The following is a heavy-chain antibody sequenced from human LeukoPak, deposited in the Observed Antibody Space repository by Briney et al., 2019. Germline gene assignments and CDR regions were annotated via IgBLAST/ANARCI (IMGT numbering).Heavy chain of an antibody. CDR2: ISYDGSKK. V-gene: IGHV3-30-3*01. Sequence: GRSLRLSCAASGLSFSVYAVHWVRQAPGKGLEWVAVISYDGSKKFYADSVKGRFTISRDNSENTLYLQMNSLRAEDTAVYYCARGGWIQTANTLFDYWGQGTLVTVSS. CDR3: ARGGWIQTANTLFDY. CDR1: GLSFSVYA. J-gene: IGHJ4*02. D-gene: IGHD5-18*01.